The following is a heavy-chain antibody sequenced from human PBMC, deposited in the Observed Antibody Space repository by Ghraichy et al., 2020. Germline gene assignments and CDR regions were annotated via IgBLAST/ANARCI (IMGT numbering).Heavy chain of an antibody. Sequence: SETLSLTCTVSGGSVSSDSYYWSWIRQPPGKGLEWVGYIYYTGSTNYNPSLKSRVTMSIDTSTNQFFLKLNSVTAADTAMYYCARTGFCSGGSCYFVAFDIWGQGTMVTVAS. J-gene: IGHJ3*02. CDR3: ARTGFCSGGSCYFVAFDI. D-gene: IGHD2-15*01. CDR1: GGSVSSDSYY. CDR2: IYYTGST. V-gene: IGHV4-61*01.